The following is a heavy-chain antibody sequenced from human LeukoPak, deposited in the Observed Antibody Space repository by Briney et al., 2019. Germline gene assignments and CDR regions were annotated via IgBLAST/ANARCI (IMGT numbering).Heavy chain of an antibody. CDR3: ARGYADFFT. D-gene: IGHD2-8*01. Sequence: SETLSLTCNVSADYISSYYWSWIRQFPGGGREWIGYVHYSGSTNSNPSLKSRVTVSVDTSKNHFSLKLTSVTAADTAVYFCARGYADFFTWGQGILVTVSS. V-gene: IGHV4-59*01. CDR2: VHYSGST. J-gene: IGHJ5*02. CDR1: ADYISSYY.